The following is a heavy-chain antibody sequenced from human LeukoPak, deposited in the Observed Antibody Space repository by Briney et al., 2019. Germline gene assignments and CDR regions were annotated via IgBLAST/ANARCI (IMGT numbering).Heavy chain of an antibody. J-gene: IGHJ3*02. Sequence: LRLSCAASGFTFSDYYMSWVRQPPGKGLEWIGYIYYSGNTYYTPSLKSRVTISVDTSKKQFSLKLSSVTAADTAVYYCARATITMMVGIPADAFDIWGQGTMVTVSS. CDR3: ARATITMMVGIPADAFDI. D-gene: IGHD3-22*01. V-gene: IGHV4-30-4*08. CDR1: GFTFSDYY. CDR2: IYYSGNT.